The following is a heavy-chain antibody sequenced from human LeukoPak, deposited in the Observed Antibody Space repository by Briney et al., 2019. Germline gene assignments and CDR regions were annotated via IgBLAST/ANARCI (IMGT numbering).Heavy chain of an antibody. D-gene: IGHD3-16*01. Sequence: GASVKVSCKASGYTFTGYYMHWVRQAPGQGLEWMGWINPNSGSTNYAQKFQGRVTMTRDTSISTAYMELSSLKSDDTAVYYCARDLGLDYWGQGTLVTVSS. CDR3: ARDLGLDY. V-gene: IGHV1-2*02. CDR1: GYTFTGYY. CDR2: INPNSGST. J-gene: IGHJ4*02.